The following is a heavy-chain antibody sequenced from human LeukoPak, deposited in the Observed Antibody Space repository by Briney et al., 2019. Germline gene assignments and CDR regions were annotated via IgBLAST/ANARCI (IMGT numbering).Heavy chain of an antibody. D-gene: IGHD2-21*02. CDR1: GGSISSNY. CDR3: ARQWVVVTAIGDYYYYGMDV. Sequence: SETLSLNCTVSGGSISSNYWSWIRQPPGKGLEWIGYIYYSGSTNHNPSLKSGVTISVDTSKHQFSLRLSSVTAADTAVYYCARQWVVVTAIGDYYYYGMDVWGQGTTVTVSS. CDR2: IYYSGST. J-gene: IGHJ6*02. V-gene: IGHV4-59*08.